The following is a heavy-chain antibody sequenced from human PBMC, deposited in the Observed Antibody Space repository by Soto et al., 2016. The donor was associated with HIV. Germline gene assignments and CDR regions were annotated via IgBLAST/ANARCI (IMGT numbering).Heavy chain of an antibody. J-gene: IGHJ5*02. CDR1: GGPISQYY. V-gene: IGHV4-59*01. CDR2: VYYSGGV. Sequence: VQLLQSGPGLVKPSETLSVNCTISGGPISQYYWNWIRQSPGKGLEWLGYVYYSGGVSYNPSLKSRLFMSMDTSKAQFSXRLTSLTAADTAIYYCAGYKITPGENWLDPWGQGTRSPSPQ. D-gene: IGHD5-12*01. CDR3: AGYKITPGENWLDP.